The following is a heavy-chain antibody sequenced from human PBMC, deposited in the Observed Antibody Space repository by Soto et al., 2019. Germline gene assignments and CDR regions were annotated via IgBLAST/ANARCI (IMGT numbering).Heavy chain of an antibody. CDR2: IGSSSSYT. CDR1: GFPFSDYY. V-gene: IGHV3-11*06. D-gene: IGHD3-16*01. CDR3: ARAYEGDYFDY. Sequence: GGSLRLSCAASGFPFSDYYMSWIRQAPGKGLEWVSSIGSSSSYTNYADSVKGRFTISRDNSKNTLYLQMNSLRAEDTAVYYCARAYEGDYFDYWGQGTLVTVSS. J-gene: IGHJ4*02.